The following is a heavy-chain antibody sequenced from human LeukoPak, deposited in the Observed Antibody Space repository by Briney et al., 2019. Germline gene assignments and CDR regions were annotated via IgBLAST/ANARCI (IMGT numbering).Heavy chain of an antibody. CDR2: INPSGGST. J-gene: IGHJ4*02. Sequence: ASVKVSCKASGYTFTSYYMHWVRQAPGQGLEWMGIINPSGGSTSYAQKFQGRVTMTSDMSTSTVYMELSSLRSEDTAVYYCAKASRAEMATNFMFVGWGQGTLVTVSS. CDR3: AKASRAEMATNFMFVG. D-gene: IGHD5-24*01. CDR1: GYTFTSYY. V-gene: IGHV1-46*01.